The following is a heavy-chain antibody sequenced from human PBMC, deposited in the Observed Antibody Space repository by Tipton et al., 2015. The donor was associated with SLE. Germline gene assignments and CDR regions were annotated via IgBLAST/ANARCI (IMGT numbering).Heavy chain of an antibody. CDR1: GFTFSDYW. CDR3: AKVDRTNMVTSFDY. J-gene: IGHJ4*02. Sequence: SLRLSCAASGFTFSDYWMHWVRQPPGKGLVWVSRIYFDGSSANYADSVKGRFTISRDNAKSTLFLQMNSLRSEDTAVYYCAKVDRTNMVTSFDYWGQGTLVTVSS. D-gene: IGHD5-18*01. CDR2: IYFDGSSA. V-gene: IGHV3-74*01.